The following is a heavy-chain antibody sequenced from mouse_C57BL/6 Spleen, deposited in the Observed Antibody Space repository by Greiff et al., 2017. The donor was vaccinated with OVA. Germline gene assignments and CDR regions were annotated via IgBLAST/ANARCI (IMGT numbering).Heavy chain of an antibody. Sequence: QVQLQQSGAELVRPGASVTLSCKASGYTFTDYEMHWVKQTPVHGLEWIGAIDPETGGTAYNQKFKGKAILTADKSSSTAYMELRSLTSEDSAVYYCTRDGNLPYWGQGTLVTVSA. D-gene: IGHD2-1*01. CDR1: GYTFTDYE. J-gene: IGHJ3*01. CDR3: TRDGNLPY. V-gene: IGHV1-15*01. CDR2: IDPETGGT.